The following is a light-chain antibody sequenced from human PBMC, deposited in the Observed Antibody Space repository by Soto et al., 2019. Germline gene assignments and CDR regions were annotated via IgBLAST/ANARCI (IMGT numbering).Light chain of an antibody. Sequence: EIVLTQSPGTLSLSPGERSTLSSRALQSVSSSYLAWYQQKPGQAPRLLIYGASSRATGIPDRFSGSGSGTDFTLTISRLEPEDFAVYYCQQYGSSPPITFGQGTRLEIK. CDR1: QSVSSSY. J-gene: IGKJ5*01. CDR3: QQYGSSPPIT. CDR2: GAS. V-gene: IGKV3-20*01.